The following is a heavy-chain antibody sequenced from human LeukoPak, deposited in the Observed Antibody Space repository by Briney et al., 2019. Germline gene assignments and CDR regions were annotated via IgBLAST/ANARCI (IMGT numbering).Heavy chain of an antibody. CDR1: GGSISTFY. Sequence: SETLSHTCTVSGGSISTFYWSWIRQSPGKGLEWIGYIYYSGSTNYNPSLKSRVTISVDTSKNQFSLNLSSLTAADTAVYYCSGVGGSGNQAYWGQGTLVTVSP. CDR2: IYYSGST. CDR3: SGVGGSGNQAY. V-gene: IGHV4-59*01. J-gene: IGHJ4*02. D-gene: IGHD3-10*01.